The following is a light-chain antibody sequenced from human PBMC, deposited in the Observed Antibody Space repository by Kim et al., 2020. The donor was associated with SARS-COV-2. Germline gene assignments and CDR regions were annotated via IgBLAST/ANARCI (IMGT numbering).Light chain of an antibody. CDR3: AAWDDSLIGRV. Sequence: GQRVTISCSGSSSNIGRNTVNWFQQRPGTAPKLLINTNNQRPSGVPDRFSGSKSGTSASLTISGLQSEDEADYYCAAWDDSLIGRVFGGGTQLTVL. V-gene: IGLV1-44*01. CDR1: SSNIGRNT. CDR2: TNN. J-gene: IGLJ3*02.